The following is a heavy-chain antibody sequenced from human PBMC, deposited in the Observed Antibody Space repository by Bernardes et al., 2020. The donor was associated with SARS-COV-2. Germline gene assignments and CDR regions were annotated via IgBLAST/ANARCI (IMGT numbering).Heavy chain of an antibody. J-gene: IGHJ5*02. CDR2: FDPEDGET. CDR3: ATGPALVPAAREAWFDP. CDR1: GYTLTDLS. Sequence: ASVKVSCKVSGYTLTDLSMHWVRQAPGTGLEWMGGFDPEDGETIYAQKFQGRVTMTEDTSTDTAYMELSSLRSEDTAVYYCATGPALVPAAREAWFDPWGQGTLVTVSS. V-gene: IGHV1-24*01. D-gene: IGHD2-2*01.